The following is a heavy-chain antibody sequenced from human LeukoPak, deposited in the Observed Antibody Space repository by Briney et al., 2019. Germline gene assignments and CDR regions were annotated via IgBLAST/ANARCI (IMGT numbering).Heavy chain of an antibody. CDR3: AKVSVGLPNWFDP. D-gene: IGHD3/OR15-3a*01. CDR2: ISYDGSHR. J-gene: IGHJ5*02. Sequence: GGSLRLSCAASGFTFSDYGMHWVRQAPGKGLAWVALISYDGSHRYYADSVKGRFTISRDNSKNTLYLQMNSLRAEDTAVYYCAKVSVGLPNWFDPWGQGTLVTVSS. V-gene: IGHV3-30*18. CDR1: GFTFSDYG.